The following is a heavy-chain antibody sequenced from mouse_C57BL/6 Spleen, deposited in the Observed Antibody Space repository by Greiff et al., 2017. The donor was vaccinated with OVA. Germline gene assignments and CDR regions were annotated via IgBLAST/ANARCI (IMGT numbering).Heavy chain of an antibody. CDR1: GYTFTSYW. CDR3: ARRGGNYWYFDV. Sequence: QVQLKQPGAELVRPGSSVKLSCKASGYTFTSYWMHWVKQRPIQGLEWIGNIDPSDSETHYNQKFKDKATLTVDKSSSTAYMQLSSLTSEDSAVYYCARRGGNYWYFDVWGTGTTVTVSS. V-gene: IGHV1-52*01. D-gene: IGHD2-1*01. J-gene: IGHJ1*03. CDR2: IDPSDSET.